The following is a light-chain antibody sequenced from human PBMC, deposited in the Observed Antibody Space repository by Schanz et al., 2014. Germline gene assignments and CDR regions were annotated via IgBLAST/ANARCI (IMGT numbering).Light chain of an antibody. Sequence: EIVLTQSPGTLSLSPGERATLSCRASQSVSSSYLAWYQQKPGQAPRLLIYGASSRATGIPARFSGSGSGTEFTLTISSLQPDDFAVYYCQQYNNWPITFGQGTRLEIK. CDR2: GAS. J-gene: IGKJ5*01. CDR3: QQYNNWPIT. CDR1: QSVSSSY. V-gene: IGKV3-15*01.